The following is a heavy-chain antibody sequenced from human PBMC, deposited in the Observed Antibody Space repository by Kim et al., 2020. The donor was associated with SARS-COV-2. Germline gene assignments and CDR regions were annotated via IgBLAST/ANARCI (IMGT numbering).Heavy chain of an antibody. Sequence: SETLSLTCTVSGGSISSYYWSWILQPPGKGLEWIGYIYYSGSTNYNPSLKSRVTISVDTSKNQFSLKLSSVTAADTAVYYCAIRLAVAGYNWFDPWGQGTLVTVSS. J-gene: IGHJ5*02. D-gene: IGHD6-19*01. CDR3: AIRLAVAGYNWFDP. CDR1: GGSISSYY. CDR2: IYYSGST. V-gene: IGHV4-59*01.